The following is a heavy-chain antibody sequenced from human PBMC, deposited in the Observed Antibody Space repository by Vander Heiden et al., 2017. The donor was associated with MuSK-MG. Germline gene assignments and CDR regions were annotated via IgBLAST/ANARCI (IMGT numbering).Heavy chain of an antibody. V-gene: IGHV4-39*01. J-gene: IGHJ3*02. CDR1: GGSLSSSSYY. Sequence: QLQLQESGPGLVKPSETLSLTCPVSGGSLSSSSYYWGWIRQPPGKGLEWIGSIYYSGSTYYNPSLKSRVTISVDTSKNQFSLKLSSVTAADTAVYYCARHYSGWYSDAFDIWGQGTMVTVSS. CDR3: ARHYSGWYSDAFDI. CDR2: IYYSGST. D-gene: IGHD6-19*01.